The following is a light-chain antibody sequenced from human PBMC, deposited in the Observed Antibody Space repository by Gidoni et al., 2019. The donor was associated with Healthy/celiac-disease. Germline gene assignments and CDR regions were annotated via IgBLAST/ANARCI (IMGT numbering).Light chain of an antibody. CDR1: QCVSSN. CDR2: GAS. J-gene: IGKJ2*01. V-gene: IGKV3-15*01. Sequence: EIAMTKSLSTLSVSPGERATLPCRASQCVSSNLAWYQQKPGQAPRLLINGASTRATGIQARLSGSGSGTELTLTISSLQSKDFAVYYCQQYNNWSYTFGQGTKLEIK. CDR3: QQYNNWSYT.